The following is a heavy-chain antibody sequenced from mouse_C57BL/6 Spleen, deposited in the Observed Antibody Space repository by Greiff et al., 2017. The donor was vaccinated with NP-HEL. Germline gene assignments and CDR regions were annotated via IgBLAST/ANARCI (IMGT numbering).Heavy chain of an antibody. CDR3: ARRQDMGVTTYFDY. Sequence: EVQLQQSGPELVKPGASVKISCKASGYTFTDYYMNWVKQSHGKSLEWIGDINPNNGGTSYNQKFKGKATLTVDKSSSTAYMELRSLTSEDSAVYYCARRQDMGVTTYFDYWGQGTTLTVSS. J-gene: IGHJ2*01. D-gene: IGHD2-1*01. V-gene: IGHV1-26*01. CDR2: INPNNGGT. CDR1: GYTFTDYY.